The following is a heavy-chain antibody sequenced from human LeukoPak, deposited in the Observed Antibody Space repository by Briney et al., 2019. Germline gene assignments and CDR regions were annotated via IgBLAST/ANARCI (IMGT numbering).Heavy chain of an antibody. CDR3: VRSLYYDSSGPYGMDV. J-gene: IGHJ6*02. CDR2: IYYSGST. Sequence: SETLSLTCTVSGGSISSYYWSWIRQPPGKGLEWIGYIYYSGSTNYNPSLKSRVTISVDTSKNQFSLKLSSVTAADTAVYYCVRSLYYDSSGPYGMDVWGQGTTVTVSS. D-gene: IGHD3-22*01. CDR1: GGSISSYY. V-gene: IGHV4-59*08.